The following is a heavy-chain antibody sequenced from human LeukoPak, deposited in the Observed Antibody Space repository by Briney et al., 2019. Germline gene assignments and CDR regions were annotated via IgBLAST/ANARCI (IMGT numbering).Heavy chain of an antibody. CDR1: GYTFTGYY. V-gene: IGHV1-2*02. J-gene: IGHJ4*02. Sequence: ASVKVSCKASGYTFTGYYMHWVRQAPGQGLEWMGWINPNSGGTNYAPKLQGRVTMTTDTSTSTAYMELRSLRSDDTAVYYCARSVRNYYDSSGYYYPFDYWGQGTLVTVSS. CDR3: ARSVRNYYDSSGYYYPFDY. CDR2: INPNSGGT. D-gene: IGHD3-22*01.